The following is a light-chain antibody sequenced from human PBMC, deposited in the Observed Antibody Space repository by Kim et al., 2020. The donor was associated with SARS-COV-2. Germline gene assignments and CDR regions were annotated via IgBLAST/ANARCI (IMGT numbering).Light chain of an antibody. V-gene: IGKV3-11*01. J-gene: IGKJ5*01. CDR2: EAS. Sequence: GESAPLPSSASQYVTSSLAVYQKKPCHAPCLLMYEASNGATCIPARFSGSESGTDFTLTINSLEPKDFAVYFCQQRSNRPPITFGQGTRLEI. CDR3: QQRSNRPPIT. CDR1: QYVTSS.